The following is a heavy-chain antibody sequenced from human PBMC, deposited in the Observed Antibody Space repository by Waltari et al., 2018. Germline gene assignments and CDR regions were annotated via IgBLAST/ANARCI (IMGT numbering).Heavy chain of an antibody. V-gene: IGHV1-2*02. Sequence: QVQLVQSGAEVKKPGASVKVSCKASGYTFTGYYMHWVRQAPGQGLEWMGWVNPDRGGTNYAQKFQGRVTMTRDTSSSTAYMELSRLRSDDTAVYYCARRASWYFDLWGRGTLVTVSS. CDR3: ARRASWYFDL. CDR1: GYTFTGYY. J-gene: IGHJ2*01. CDR2: VNPDRGGT.